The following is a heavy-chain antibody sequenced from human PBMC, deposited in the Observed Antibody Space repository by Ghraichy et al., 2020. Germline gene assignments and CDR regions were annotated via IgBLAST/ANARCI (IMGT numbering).Heavy chain of an antibody. V-gene: IGHV3-23*01. CDR3: AKSEQGSLYGSGSYSNY. D-gene: IGHD3-10*01. CDR1: GFTFSSYA. CDR2: ISGSGGST. J-gene: IGHJ4*02. Sequence: GGSLRLSCAASGFTFSSYALSWVRQAPGKGLEWVSVISGSGGSTYYADSVKGRFTISRDNSKNTLYLQMNSLRAEDTALYYCAKSEQGSLYGSGSYSNYWGQGTLVTVSS.